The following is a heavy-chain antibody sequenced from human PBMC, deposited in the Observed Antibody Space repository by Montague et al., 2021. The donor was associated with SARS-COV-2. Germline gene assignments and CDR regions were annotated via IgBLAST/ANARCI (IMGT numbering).Heavy chain of an antibody. Sequence: SETLSLTCTVSGGSISSYYWSWIRQPPGKGLEWIGYIFNSGSTNYNPSLKSRVTISVDTSKNQLSLRLRSVTAADTAVYYCVRVGVSNWYSFFDYRGQGTLVTVSS. J-gene: IGHJ4*02. D-gene: IGHD6-13*01. CDR1: GGSISSYY. CDR2: IFNSGST. CDR3: VRVGVSNWYSFFDY. V-gene: IGHV4-59*01.